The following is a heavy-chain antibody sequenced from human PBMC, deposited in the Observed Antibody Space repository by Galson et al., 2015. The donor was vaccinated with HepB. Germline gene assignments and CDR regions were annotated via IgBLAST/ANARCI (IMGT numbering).Heavy chain of an antibody. V-gene: IGHV1-69*13. CDR2: IIPIFGTA. CDR3: ALSGSYYNNWFDP. J-gene: IGHJ5*02. D-gene: IGHD1-26*01. Sequence: SVKVSCKASGGTFSSYAISWVRQAPGQGLEWMGGIIPIFGTANYAQKFQGRVTITADESTSTAYMELSSLRSEDTAVYYCALSGSYYNNWFDPWVQGTLVTVSS. CDR1: GGTFSSYA.